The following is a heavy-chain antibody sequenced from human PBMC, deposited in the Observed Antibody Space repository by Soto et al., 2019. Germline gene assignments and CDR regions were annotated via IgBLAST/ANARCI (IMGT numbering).Heavy chain of an antibody. CDR3: ARRIAARVAGHYYGMDV. Sequence: QVQLVQSGAEVKKPGSSVKVSCKASGGTFSSYAISWVRQAPGQGLEWMGGIIPIFGTANYAQKFQGRVTITADESTSTPYMELSSLRSEDTAVYYCARRIAARVAGHYYGMDVWGQGTTVTVSS. CDR2: IIPIFGTA. CDR1: GGTFSSYA. J-gene: IGHJ6*02. D-gene: IGHD6-6*01. V-gene: IGHV1-69*01.